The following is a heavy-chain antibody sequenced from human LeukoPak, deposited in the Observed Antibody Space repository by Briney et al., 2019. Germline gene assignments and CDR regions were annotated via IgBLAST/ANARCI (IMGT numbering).Heavy chain of an antibody. V-gene: IGHV1-69*05. CDR1: GGTFSSYA. D-gene: IGHD3-3*01. Sequence: SVKVSCKASGGTFSSYAISWVRQAPGQGLEWMGRIIPIFGTANYAQKFQGRVTITTDESTSTAYMELSSLRSEDTAVYYCASNYDFWSGSYDFDYWGQGTLVTVSS. CDR2: IIPIFGTA. J-gene: IGHJ4*02. CDR3: ASNYDFWSGSYDFDY.